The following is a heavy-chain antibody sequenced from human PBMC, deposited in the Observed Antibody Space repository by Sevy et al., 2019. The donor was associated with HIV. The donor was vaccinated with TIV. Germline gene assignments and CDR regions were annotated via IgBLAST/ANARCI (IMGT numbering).Heavy chain of an antibody. J-gene: IGHJ6*03. Sequence: GGSLRLSCAVSGFTVSNNFLNWVRQSPGKGLEWVSTVYSDLRTFYADSVKGRFTVSRDDPKNALYLQMNSLRAEDTAVYYCARVIDGYHQEFNYFYYYMDVWGKGTTVTVSS. CDR2: VYSDLRT. V-gene: IGHV3-53*01. CDR3: ARVIDGYHQEFNYFYYYMDV. D-gene: IGHD5-12*01. CDR1: GFTVSNNF.